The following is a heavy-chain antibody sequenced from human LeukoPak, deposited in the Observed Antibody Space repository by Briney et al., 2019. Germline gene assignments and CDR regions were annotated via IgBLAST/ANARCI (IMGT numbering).Heavy chain of an antibody. CDR1: GFTFSDYY. V-gene: IGHV3-11*01. CDR2: ISSSGSTI. CDR3: ARDPNGDYIGAFDF. D-gene: IGHD4-17*01. J-gene: IGHJ3*01. Sequence: PGGSLRLSCAASGFTFSDYYMSWIRQAPGKGLEWVSYISSSGSTIYYADSVKGRFTISRDNSKKTLYLQMRSLRAEDTAIYYCARDPNGDYIGAFDFGGQGTLVTVSS.